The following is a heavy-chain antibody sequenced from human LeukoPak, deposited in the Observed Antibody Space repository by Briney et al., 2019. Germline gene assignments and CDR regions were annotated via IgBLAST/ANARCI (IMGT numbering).Heavy chain of an antibody. CDR2: IYYSGST. CDR3: ARGGYYYDSSGYSFAFDI. Sequence: SETLSLTCTVSGGSISSYYWSWIRQPPGKGLEWIGYIYYSGSTNYNPSLKSRVTISVDTSKNQFSLKLSSVTAADTAVYYCARGGYYYDSSGYSFAFDIWGQGTMVTVSS. J-gene: IGHJ3*02. D-gene: IGHD3-22*01. V-gene: IGHV4-59*01. CDR1: GGSISSYY.